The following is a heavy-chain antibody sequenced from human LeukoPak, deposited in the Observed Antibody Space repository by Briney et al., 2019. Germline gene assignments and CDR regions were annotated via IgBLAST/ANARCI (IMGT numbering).Heavy chain of an antibody. J-gene: IGHJ4*02. CDR1: GFTFSSYA. CDR2: ISYDGSNK. V-gene: IGHV3-30-3*01. D-gene: IGHD3-3*01. Sequence: GGSLRLSCAASGFTFSSYAMHWVRQAPGKGLEWVAVISYDGSNKYYADSVKGRFTISRDNFKNTLYLQMNSLRAEDTAVYYCARDPADFYADYWGQGTLVTVSS. CDR3: ARDPADFYADY.